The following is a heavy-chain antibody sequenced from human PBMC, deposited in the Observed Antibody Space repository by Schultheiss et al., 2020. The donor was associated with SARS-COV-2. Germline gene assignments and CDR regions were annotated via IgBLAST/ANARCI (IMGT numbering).Heavy chain of an antibody. V-gene: IGHV4-59*08. Sequence: SETLSLTCTVSGGSISSYYWSWIRQPPGKGLEWIGYIYYSGSTNYNPSLKSRVTISVDTSKNQLSLKLTSVTAADTAIYYCARQYTRGSGTSMDVWGQGTAVTVSS. CDR1: GGSISSYY. CDR2: IYYSGST. J-gene: IGHJ6*02. D-gene: IGHD3-10*01. CDR3: ARQYTRGSGTSMDV.